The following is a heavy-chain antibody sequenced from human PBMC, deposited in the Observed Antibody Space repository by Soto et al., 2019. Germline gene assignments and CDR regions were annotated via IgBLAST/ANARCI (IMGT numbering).Heavy chain of an antibody. D-gene: IGHD6-13*01. CDR2: ISYDGSNK. J-gene: IGHJ6*02. CDR1: GFTFSSYA. V-gene: IGHV3-30-3*01. CDR3: ARRISSSWYDYYYYGMDV. Sequence: GGSLRLSCAASGFTFSSYAMHWVRQAPGKGLEWVAVISYDGSNKYYADSVKGRFTISRDNSKNALYLQMNSLRAEDTAVYYCARRISSSWYDYYYYGMDVWGQGTTVTVSS.